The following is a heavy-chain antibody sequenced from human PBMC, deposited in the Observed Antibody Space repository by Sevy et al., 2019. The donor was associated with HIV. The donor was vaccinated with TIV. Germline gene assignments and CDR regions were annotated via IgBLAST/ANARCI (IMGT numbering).Heavy chain of an antibody. D-gene: IGHD3-22*01. CDR2: ISAYNGNT. V-gene: IGHV1-18*04. Sequence: ASVKVSCKASGYTFTSYGISWVRQAPGQGLEWMGWISAYNGNTTYAQKLQGRVTMTTDTSTSTAYMELRSLRSDDTAVYYCARDPIPGYYYDSSGYCPFDYWGQGTLVNVSS. J-gene: IGHJ4*02. CDR1: GYTFTSYG. CDR3: ARDPIPGYYYDSSGYCPFDY.